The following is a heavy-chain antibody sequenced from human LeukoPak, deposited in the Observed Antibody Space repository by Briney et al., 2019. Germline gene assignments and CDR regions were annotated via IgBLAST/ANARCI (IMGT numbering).Heavy chain of an antibody. D-gene: IGHD1-14*01. CDR1: GFTFSTYE. CDR2: ISSSGSTI. CDR3: AREGVITRYWYFDL. J-gene: IGHJ2*01. Sequence: GGSLRLSCAASGFTFSTYEMNWVRQAPGKGLEWVSYISSSGSTIYYADSVKGRFTVSRDNAKNSLYLQMNSLRAEDTAVYYCAREGVITRYWYFDLWGRGTLVTVSS. V-gene: IGHV3-48*03.